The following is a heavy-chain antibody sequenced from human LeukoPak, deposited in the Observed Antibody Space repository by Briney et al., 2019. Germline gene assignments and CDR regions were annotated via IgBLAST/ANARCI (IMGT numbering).Heavy chain of an antibody. V-gene: IGHV3-15*01. J-gene: IGHJ4*02. CDR3: TTGTLTSDY. CDR2: IKSKSDGGTT. D-gene: IGHD4-17*01. CDR1: GFTFSDAW. Sequence: PGGSLRLSCAASGFTFSDAWMSWVRQAPGKGLEWVGRIKSKSDGGTTDNAAPVKGRFTISKDDSKSTLYLQMNSLKTEDTGIYYCTTGTLTSDYWGQGTLVTVSS.